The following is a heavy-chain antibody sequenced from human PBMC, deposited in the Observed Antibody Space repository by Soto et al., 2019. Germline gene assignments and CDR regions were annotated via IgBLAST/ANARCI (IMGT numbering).Heavy chain of an antibody. V-gene: IGHV3-11*06. J-gene: IGHJ5*02. CDR2: ISPGSRYP. CDR3: VRGGGGGLFDP. CDR1: GFTFSDYY. D-gene: IGHD2-15*01. Sequence: QVQLVESGGGLVTPGGSLRLSCASSGFTFSDYYMSWIRQAPGKGLEWLSYISPGSRYPAYADSVKGRFTISRDNARRSLSLQMNSLTVDDTAIYYCVRGGGGGLFDPWGHGSLFPVSS.